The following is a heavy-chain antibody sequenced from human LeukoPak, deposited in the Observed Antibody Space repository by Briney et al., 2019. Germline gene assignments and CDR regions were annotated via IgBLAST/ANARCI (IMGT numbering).Heavy chain of an antibody. V-gene: IGHV4-59*01. CDR3: ARVPSIFGVVSSSPWDYYYYMDV. CDR1: GGSISSYY. Sequence: SETLSLTCTVSGGSISSYYWSWIRQPPGKGLEWIGYIYYSVSTNYNPSLKSRFTISVDTSKNQFSLKLSSVTAADTAVYYCARVPSIFGVVSSSPWDYYYYMDVWGKGTTVTISS. CDR2: IYYSVST. D-gene: IGHD3-3*01. J-gene: IGHJ6*03.